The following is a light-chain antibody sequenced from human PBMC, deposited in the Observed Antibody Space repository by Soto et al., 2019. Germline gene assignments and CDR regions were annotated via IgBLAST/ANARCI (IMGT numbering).Light chain of an antibody. J-gene: IGKJ1*01. CDR2: AAS. CDR1: QDISSY. Sequence: IHMSHSPSSLSASVGDRVTITCQASQDISSYLNWYQQKPVKAPKLLIYAASSLQSGVPSRFSGSGSGTDFTLTIRRLQHEDFETYYWQQSYSNRWTFGQGTEVDIK. CDR3: QQSYSNRWT. V-gene: IGKV1-39*01.